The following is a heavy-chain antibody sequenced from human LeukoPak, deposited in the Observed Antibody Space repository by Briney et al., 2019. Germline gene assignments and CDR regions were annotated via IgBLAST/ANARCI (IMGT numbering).Heavy chain of an antibody. CDR2: INPNSGGT. V-gene: IGHV1-2*02. CDR1: GYTFTGYY. Sequence: ASVKVSCKASGYTFTGYYMHWVRQAPEQGLEWMGWINPNSGGTNYAQKFQGRVTMTRDTSISTAYMELSRLRSDDTAVYYCASPHYYDSSGYYAFDIWGQGTMVTVSS. J-gene: IGHJ3*02. CDR3: ASPHYYDSSGYYAFDI. D-gene: IGHD3-22*01.